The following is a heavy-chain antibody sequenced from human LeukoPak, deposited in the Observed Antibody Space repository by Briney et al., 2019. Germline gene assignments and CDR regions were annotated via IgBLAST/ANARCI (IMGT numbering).Heavy chain of an antibody. J-gene: IGHJ3*02. CDR3: ARGMIVVVDAFDI. V-gene: IGHV3-48*03. CDR2: ISSSGSTI. D-gene: IGHD3-22*01. Sequence: GSLRPSCAASGFTFSSYEMNWVRQAPGKGLEWVSYISSSGSTIYYADSVKGRSTISRDNAKNSLYLQMNSLRAEDTAVYYCARGMIVVVDAFDIWGQGTMVTVSS. CDR1: GFTFSSYE.